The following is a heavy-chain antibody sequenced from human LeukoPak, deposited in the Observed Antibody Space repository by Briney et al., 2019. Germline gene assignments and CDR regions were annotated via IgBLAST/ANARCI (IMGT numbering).Heavy chain of an antibody. J-gene: IGHJ4*02. Sequence: GGSLRLSCAASGFTFSSYWMSWVRQAPGKGLEWVANIKQDGSEKYYVDSVKGRFTISRDNAKNSLYLQMNSLRAEDTAVYYCARRLIAGTGWFGYRESKSFDYWGQGTLVTVSS. CDR2: IKQDGSEK. CDR1: GFTFSSYW. D-gene: IGHD2-21*01. CDR3: ARRLIAGTGWFGYRESKSFDY. V-gene: IGHV3-7*01.